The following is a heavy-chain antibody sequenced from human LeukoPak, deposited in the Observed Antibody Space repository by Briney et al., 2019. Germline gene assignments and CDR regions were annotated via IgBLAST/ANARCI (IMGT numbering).Heavy chain of an antibody. CDR1: GFTFSSYE. V-gene: IGHV3-48*03. CDR3: ARDLYHYGSGNYVPGLPDY. CDR2: ICSRGSYI. J-gene: IGHJ4*02. Sequence: PGGSLRLSCAASGFTFSSYEMNWVRQAPGMGLEWVSYICSRGSYIYYAESVKGRFTISRDNAKNLVYLQMNSLRAEDTAVYYCARDLYHYGSGNYVPGLPDYWGQGTLVTVSS. D-gene: IGHD3-10*01.